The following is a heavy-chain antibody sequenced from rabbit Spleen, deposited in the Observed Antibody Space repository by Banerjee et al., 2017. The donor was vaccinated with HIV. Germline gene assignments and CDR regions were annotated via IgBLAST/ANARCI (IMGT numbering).Heavy chain of an antibody. J-gene: IGHJ6*01. CDR1: GFSFSDDYY. Sequence: QSLEESGGDLVKPEGSLTLTCTASGFSFSDDYYTCWVRQAPEKGLEWIGCIDTGSSGFTYFASWAKGRFTISKTSSTTVTLQMTSLTAADTATYFCARDTSSSFSSYGMDLWGPGTLVTVS. CDR2: IDTGSSGFT. CDR3: ARDTSSSFSSYGMDL. D-gene: IGHD1-1*01. V-gene: IGHV1S40*01.